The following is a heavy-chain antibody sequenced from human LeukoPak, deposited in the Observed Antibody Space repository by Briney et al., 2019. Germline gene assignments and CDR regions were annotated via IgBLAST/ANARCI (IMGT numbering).Heavy chain of an antibody. Sequence: GGSLRLSCTASGFTFSRYWMSWVRQAPGKGLEWVANIRDDGSDKYYVDSVKGRFTISRDNAKNSLYLQMNSLRAEDTAVYYCARGQDWNHDYWGQGTLVTVSA. V-gene: IGHV3-7*01. CDR3: ARGQDWNHDY. CDR1: GFTFSRYW. D-gene: IGHD1-1*01. J-gene: IGHJ4*02. CDR2: IRDDGSDK.